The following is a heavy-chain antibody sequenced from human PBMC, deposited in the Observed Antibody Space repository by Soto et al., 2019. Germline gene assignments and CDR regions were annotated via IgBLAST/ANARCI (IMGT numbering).Heavy chain of an antibody. J-gene: IGHJ4*02. CDR3: AFVGAIRAD. CDR1: GFTFSDHH. Sequence: EVQLVESGGALVQPGGSLRLSCAASGFTFSDHHMDWVRQAPGKGLEWVGRTRNKGNSYTTEYAASVKGRFTISRDESKNSLYLQLNRLKTGDSVVFYFAFVGAIRADWGQGTLVTVSS. CDR2: TRNKGNSYTT. V-gene: IGHV3-72*01. D-gene: IGHD1-26*01.